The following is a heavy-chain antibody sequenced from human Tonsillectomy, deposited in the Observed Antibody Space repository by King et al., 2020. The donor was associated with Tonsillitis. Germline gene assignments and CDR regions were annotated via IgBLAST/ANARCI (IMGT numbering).Heavy chain of an antibody. Sequence: VQLVESGGGLARPGGSLRLSCEASGFTIRMFWMSWVRQAPGKGLEWVTNIDLDGNDKYYVDSVEGRFAVSRDNARNSLFLEMNSVRAEETAIYFCARLNYNDYLDIWGQGTLVTVSS. D-gene: IGHD1-7*01. J-gene: IGHJ4*02. V-gene: IGHV3-7*03. CDR2: IDLDGNDK. CDR3: ARLNYNDYLDI. CDR1: GFTIRMFW.